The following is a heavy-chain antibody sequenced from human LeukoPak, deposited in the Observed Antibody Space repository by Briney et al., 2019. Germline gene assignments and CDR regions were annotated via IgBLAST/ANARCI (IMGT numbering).Heavy chain of an antibody. CDR1: GGTFSSYA. CDR3: ARGAGILWFGEIRSYYMDV. V-gene: IGHV1-69*13. J-gene: IGHJ6*03. D-gene: IGHD3-10*01. CDR2: IIPIFGTA. Sequence: SVKVSCKASGGTFSSYAISWVRQAPGQGLEWMGGIIPIFGTANYAQKFQGRVMITADESTSTAYMELSSLRSEDTAVYYCARGAGILWFGEIRSYYMDVWGKGTTVTISS.